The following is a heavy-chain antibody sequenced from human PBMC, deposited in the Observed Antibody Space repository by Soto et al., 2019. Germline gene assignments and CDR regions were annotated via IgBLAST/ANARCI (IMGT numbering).Heavy chain of an antibody. J-gene: IGHJ4*02. Sequence: SETLSLTCTVSGASIITDNYFWVWIRQSPRRGLELIGSISYSGRTYDNPSRQSRVTISIDASKNQFSLKLTSVTTADTAVYYCARRRASDYGGNHHPYYFDRWGQGALVTVSS. CDR2: ISYSGRT. D-gene: IGHD4-17*01. V-gene: IGHV4-39*01. CDR3: ARRRASDYGGNHHPYYFDR. CDR1: GASIITDNYF.